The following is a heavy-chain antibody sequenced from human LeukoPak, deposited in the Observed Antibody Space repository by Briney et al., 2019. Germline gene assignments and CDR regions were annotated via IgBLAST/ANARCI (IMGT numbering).Heavy chain of an antibody. CDR3: AIQLTYYDSSGYCFDD. CDR2: IYPGDSDT. V-gene: IGHV5-51*01. CDR1: GYSFTSYW. D-gene: IGHD3-22*01. Sequence: GESLKISCKGSGYSFTSYWISWVRQMPGKGLEWMGIIYPGDSDTKYSPSFQGQVTISADKSISTAYLQWSSLKASDTAMYYCAIQLTYYDSSGYCFDDWGQGSLVTVSS. J-gene: IGHJ4*02.